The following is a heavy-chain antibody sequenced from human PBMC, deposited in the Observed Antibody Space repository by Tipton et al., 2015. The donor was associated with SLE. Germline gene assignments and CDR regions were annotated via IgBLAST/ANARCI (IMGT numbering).Heavy chain of an antibody. CDR3: AKDKTPPRYSSSWYTFDY. J-gene: IGHJ4*02. D-gene: IGHD6-13*01. CDR2: ISSSSSYT. V-gene: IGHV3-11*06. CDR1: GFTFSDYY. Sequence: SLRLSCAASGFTFSDYYMSWIRQAPGKGLEWVSYISSSSSYTNYADSVKGRFTISRDNAKNSLYLQMNSLRAEDTAVYYCAKDKTPPRYSSSWYTFDYWGQGTLVTVSS.